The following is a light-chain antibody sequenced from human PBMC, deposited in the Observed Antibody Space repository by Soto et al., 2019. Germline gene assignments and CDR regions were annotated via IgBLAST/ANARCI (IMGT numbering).Light chain of an antibody. CDR2: DAS. V-gene: IGKV1-5*01. J-gene: IGKJ1*01. CDR1: QSINTW. Sequence: IQMTLSPSTLSASDGDRVTITCRASQSINTWLAWYQQKPGKAPELLIFDASALESGVPSRFSGSGSGTEFTLTISSLQPDDSATFYCLHYNSYSKTFGQGTKVDTK. CDR3: LHYNSYSKT.